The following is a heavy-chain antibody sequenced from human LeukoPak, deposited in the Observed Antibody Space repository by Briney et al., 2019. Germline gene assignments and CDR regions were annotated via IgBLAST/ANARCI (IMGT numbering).Heavy chain of an antibody. J-gene: IGHJ3*02. Sequence: GASVKVSCKASGYTFTGYYMHWVRQAPGQGLEWMGWINPNSGGTNYAQKFQGRVTMTRDTSISTAYMELSSLRSDDTAVYYCARTLELWNNAFDIWGQGTMVSVSS. CDR1: GYTFTGYY. CDR2: INPNSGGT. CDR3: ARTLELWNNAFDI. D-gene: IGHD5-18*01. V-gene: IGHV1-2*02.